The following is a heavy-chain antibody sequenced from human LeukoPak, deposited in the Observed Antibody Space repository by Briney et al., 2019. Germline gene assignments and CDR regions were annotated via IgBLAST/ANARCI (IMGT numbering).Heavy chain of an antibody. CDR1: GGSISSYY. Sequence: SETLSLTCTVSGGSISSYYWSWIRQPAGKGLEWIGRIYTSGSTNYNPSLKSRVTMSVDTSKNQFSLQLSSVTAADTAVYYCARGHLKYSSSSDYYYYMDVWGKGTTVTVSS. CDR2: IYTSGST. V-gene: IGHV4-4*07. J-gene: IGHJ6*03. D-gene: IGHD6-6*01. CDR3: ARGHLKYSSSSDYYYYMDV.